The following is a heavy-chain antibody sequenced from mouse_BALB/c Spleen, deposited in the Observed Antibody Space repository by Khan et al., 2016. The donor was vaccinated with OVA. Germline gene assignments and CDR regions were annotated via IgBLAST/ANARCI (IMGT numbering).Heavy chain of an antibody. Sequence: VELVESGPGLVAPSQSLSITCTVSGFSLSSYNIHWVRQPPGKGLEWLGMIWGGGGTDYNSTLKSRLSISKDNSKSHVFLKMNSLQTDDSAMYYCARAYYRYDGYYAMDYWGQGTTVTVSS. D-gene: IGHD2-14*01. CDR2: IWGGGGT. V-gene: IGHV2-6-4*01. J-gene: IGHJ4*01. CDR1: GFSLSSYN. CDR3: ARAYYRYDGYYAMDY.